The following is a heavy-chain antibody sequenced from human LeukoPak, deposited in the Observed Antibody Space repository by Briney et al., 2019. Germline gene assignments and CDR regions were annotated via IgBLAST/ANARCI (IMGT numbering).Heavy chain of an antibody. CDR1: GFTFSNSA. V-gene: IGHV3-21*01. CDR2: IDYDSSHI. J-gene: IGHJ4*02. Sequence: GGSLRVSCAASGFTFSNSAMNWVRQVPGKGLEWVSSIDYDSSHIYYAASVRGRFTISRDNARNSVYLQMNSLRVEDTAVYYCAGDPLRYLRVGHYDYWGQGTLVAVSS. CDR3: AGDPLRYLRVGHYDY. D-gene: IGHD3-9*01.